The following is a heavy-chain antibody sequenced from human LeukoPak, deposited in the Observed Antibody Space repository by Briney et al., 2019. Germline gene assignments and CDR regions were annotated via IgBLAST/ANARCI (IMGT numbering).Heavy chain of an antibody. D-gene: IGHD2-21*02. CDR3: ARHGTAAGPFQL. CDR2: AYYSGTI. CDR1: GGAIDNYY. Sequence: KSSETPSLTCTVSGGAIDNYYWSWIRQPPGKGPEWIAYAYYSGTINYNPSLESRVTISVDTSKNQFSLRLTSVAAADTAVYYCARHGTAAGPFQLWGQGTLVTVSS. J-gene: IGHJ1*01. V-gene: IGHV4-59*08.